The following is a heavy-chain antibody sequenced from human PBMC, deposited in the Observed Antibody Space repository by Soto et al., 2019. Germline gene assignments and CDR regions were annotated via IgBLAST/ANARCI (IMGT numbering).Heavy chain of an antibody. CDR2: IWYDRSNK. CDR3: ARVDSSSPPGGV. J-gene: IGHJ6*04. CDR1: GFTFSSYG. Sequence: QTGGSLRLSCAASGFTFSSYGMHWVRQAPGKGLEWVAVIWYDRSNKYYADSVKGRFTISRDNAKNTLYLQMNSLRAEDTAVYYCARVDSSSPPGGVWGKGTTVTVSS. D-gene: IGHD6-13*01. V-gene: IGHV3-33*01.